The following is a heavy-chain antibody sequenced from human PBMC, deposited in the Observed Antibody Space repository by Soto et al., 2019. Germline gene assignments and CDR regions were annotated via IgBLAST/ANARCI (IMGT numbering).Heavy chain of an antibody. V-gene: IGHV4-59*08. J-gene: IGHJ6*03. Sequence: SETLSLTCTVSGGSISRYYWTWIRQPPGKGLEWIGYIYYSGSTNYNPSLKSRVTISVDTSKNQFSLKLSSVTAADTAVYYCARRNWGISSGDYYYYYMDVWGKGTTVTVSS. CDR1: GGSISRYY. CDR2: IYYSGST. D-gene: IGHD7-27*01. CDR3: ARRNWGISSGDYYYYYMDV.